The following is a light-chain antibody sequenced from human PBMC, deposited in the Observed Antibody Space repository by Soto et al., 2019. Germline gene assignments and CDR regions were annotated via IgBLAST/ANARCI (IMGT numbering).Light chain of an antibody. Sequence: DIVMTQSPLSLPVTPGEPASISCRSSQSLLHSNGKNYLGWFLQKPGQSPQLLIYLGSSRASGVPDRFSGSGSGTDFTLKISRVEAEDVGVYYCLQVLQPPLTFGGGTKVEIK. CDR1: QSLLHSNGKNY. J-gene: IGKJ4*01. CDR3: LQVLQPPLT. CDR2: LGS. V-gene: IGKV2-28*01.